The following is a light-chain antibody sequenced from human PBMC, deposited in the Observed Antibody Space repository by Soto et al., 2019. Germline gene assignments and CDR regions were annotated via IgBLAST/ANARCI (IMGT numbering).Light chain of an antibody. CDR2: NEY. J-gene: IGKJ2*01. Sequence: DIQMTQSPSSLSASVGDRVTVTCRTGQNIYNDVNWYQQKRGKAPKLMIFNEYSLKSGVQCRLRGSGSGTDFTLTISSLQPEDFATYFCQQTSRPPPTFGHGT. CDR1: QNIYND. V-gene: IGKV1-39*01. CDR3: QQTSRPPPT.